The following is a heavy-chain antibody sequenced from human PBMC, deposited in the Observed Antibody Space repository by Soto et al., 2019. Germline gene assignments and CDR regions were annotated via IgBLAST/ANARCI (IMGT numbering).Heavy chain of an antibody. D-gene: IGHD1-1*01. CDR1: GYSFATYA. J-gene: IGHJ5*02. V-gene: IGHV1-3*01. CDR3: ARRYKSAGWLEP. Sequence: ASVKVSCKASGYSFATYAIHWVRQAPGQGLEWMGWINPATGNTEYSDKFQDRVTFTRDTSATTAYMELRGLRSEDTAVYYCARRYKSAGWLEPWGQGTLVNVSS. CDR2: INPATGNT.